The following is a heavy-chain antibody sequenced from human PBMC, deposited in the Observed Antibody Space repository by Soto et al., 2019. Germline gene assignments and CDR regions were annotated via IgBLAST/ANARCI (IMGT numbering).Heavy chain of an antibody. CDR1: GITYTTYA. D-gene: IGHD5-12*01. J-gene: IGHJ5*02. CDR3: ARAISGYVS. Sequence: QVQLVQSGAEVKKPGASVKVACKASGITYTTYAIHWVRQAPGHGLEWMGWINTGNGNTRYSQRFQGRVTLTTDTSASTAYMDVSSLTSEDTAVYYCARAISGYVSWGQGTLITVSS. V-gene: IGHV1-3*04. CDR2: INTGNGNT.